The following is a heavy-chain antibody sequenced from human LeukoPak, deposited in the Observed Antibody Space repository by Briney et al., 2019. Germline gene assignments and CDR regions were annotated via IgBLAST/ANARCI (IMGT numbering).Heavy chain of an antibody. D-gene: IGHD1-26*01. Sequence: SETLSLTCTVSGGSISSSSYYWGWIRQPPGKGLEWIGSIYYSGSTYYNPSLKSRVTISVDTSKNQFSLELSSVTAADTAVYYCARVGGSYYYDAFDIWGQGTMVTVSS. J-gene: IGHJ3*02. CDR3: ARVGGSYYYDAFDI. CDR2: IYYSGST. V-gene: IGHV4-39*07. CDR1: GGSISSSSYY.